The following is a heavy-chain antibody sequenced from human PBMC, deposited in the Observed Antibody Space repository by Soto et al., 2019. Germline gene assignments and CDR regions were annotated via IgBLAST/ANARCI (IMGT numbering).Heavy chain of an antibody. V-gene: IGHV3-23*04. D-gene: IGHD3-16*01. J-gene: IGHJ4*02. CDR3: AKYGGDGYHRLD. CDR1: GFIFSDFA. Sequence: DVQLVESGGGLVQPGGSLRLSCATSGFIFSDFAMTWVRQAPGMGLEWVSAMSGANEDRGYAVSVKGRFTISRDNSKNTLYLQLNSLRAEDTAIYYCAKYGGDGYHRLDWGQGTLVTVSS. CDR2: MSGANEDR.